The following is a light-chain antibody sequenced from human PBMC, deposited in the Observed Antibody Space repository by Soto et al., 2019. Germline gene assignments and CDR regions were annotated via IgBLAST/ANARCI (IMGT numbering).Light chain of an antibody. CDR3: SSYTSSSTLV. V-gene: IGLV2-14*01. CDR1: TSDVGGYNY. Sequence: QSVLTQPVSVSGSPGQSITISCTRTTSDVGGYNYVSWYQQLPDKAPKLMIFEVSNRPSGVSIRFSGSKSGNTASLTISGLQAEDEATYYCSSYTSSSTLVFGGGTQLTVL. J-gene: IGLJ7*01. CDR2: EVS.